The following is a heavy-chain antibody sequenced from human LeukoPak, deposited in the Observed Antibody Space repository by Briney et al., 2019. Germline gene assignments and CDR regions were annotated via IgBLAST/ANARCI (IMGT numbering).Heavy chain of an antibody. CDR1: GFTFSSFE. CDR2: ISSSGSTM. J-gene: IGHJ4*02. V-gene: IGHV3-48*03. Sequence: GGSLRLSCAASGFTFSSFEMSWVRQAPGTGLEWISYISSSGSTMYYADSVKGHFTTSRDNVKNSLYLQMNSLRAEDTAVYYCARGMRLVRGLMFDYWGQGTLVSVSS. CDR3: ARGMRLVRGLMFDY. D-gene: IGHD3-10*01.